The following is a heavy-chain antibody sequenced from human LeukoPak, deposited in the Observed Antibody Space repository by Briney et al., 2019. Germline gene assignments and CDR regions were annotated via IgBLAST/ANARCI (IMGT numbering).Heavy chain of an antibody. D-gene: IGHD1-26*01. CDR2: ISGSGGST. CDR3: AKHGLGDYIVGGDFDY. J-gene: IGHJ4*02. Sequence: GGSPRLSCAASGFTFSSYAMSWVRQAPGKGLEWVSAISGSGGSTYYADSVKGRFTISRDNSKNTLYLQMNSLRAEDTAVYYCAKHGLGDYIVGGDFDYWGQGTLVTVSS. CDR1: GFTFSSYA. V-gene: IGHV3-23*01.